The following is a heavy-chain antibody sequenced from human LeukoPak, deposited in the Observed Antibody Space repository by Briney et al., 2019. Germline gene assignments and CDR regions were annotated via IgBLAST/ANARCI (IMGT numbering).Heavy chain of an antibody. D-gene: IGHD4-17*01. CDR3: ARVLDHYAPHAFYI. CDR2: IYTSGST. J-gene: IGHJ3*02. V-gene: IGHV4-4*07. Sequence: PSETLSLTCTVSGGSISSYYWSWIRQPAAKGLEWIGRIYTSGSTNYNPSLKSRVTMSVDTSKNQFSLKLSSVTAADTAVYYCARVLDHYAPHAFYIWGQGTMVTVSS. CDR1: GGSISSYY.